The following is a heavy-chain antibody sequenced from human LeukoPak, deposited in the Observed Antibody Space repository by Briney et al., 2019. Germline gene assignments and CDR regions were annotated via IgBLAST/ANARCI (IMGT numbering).Heavy chain of an antibody. CDR1: GYTFTNYG. V-gene: IGHV1-18*01. CDR2: VSAYNGDT. Sequence: ASVKVSCKASGYTFTNYGISWVRQAPGQGLEWMGWVSAYNGDTDYAQKLQGGVTMTTDTSTNTAYMELRSLTSDDTAVYYCARSHAFDIWGQGTMVTVSS. J-gene: IGHJ3*02. CDR3: ARSHAFDI.